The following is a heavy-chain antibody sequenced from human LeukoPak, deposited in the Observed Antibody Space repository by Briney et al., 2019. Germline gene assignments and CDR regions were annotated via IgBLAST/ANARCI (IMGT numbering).Heavy chain of an antibody. J-gene: IGHJ4*02. D-gene: IGHD3-10*01. CDR2: ISSSSSYI. CDR3: AREWGEY. V-gene: IGHV3-21*01. Sequence: PGGSLRLSCAGSGFTFSTYVIYWVRQAPGKGLEWVSSISSSSSYIYYADSVKGRFTISRDNAKDSLYLQMNSLRAEDTAVYYCAREWGEYWGQGTLVTVSS. CDR1: GFTFSTYV.